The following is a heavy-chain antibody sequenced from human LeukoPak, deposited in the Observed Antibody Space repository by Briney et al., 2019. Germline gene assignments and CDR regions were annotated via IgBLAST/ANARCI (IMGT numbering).Heavy chain of an antibody. J-gene: IGHJ4*02. Sequence: SETLSLTCAVYGGSFSGYYWSWIRQPPGKGLEWIGEINHGGSTNYNPSLKSRVTISVDTSKNQFSLKLSSVTAADTAVYYCARGRVLLWFGELTAKYYFDYWGQGTLVTVSS. V-gene: IGHV4-34*01. CDR2: INHGGST. CDR3: ARGRVLLWFGELTAKYYFDY. D-gene: IGHD3-10*01. CDR1: GGSFSGYY.